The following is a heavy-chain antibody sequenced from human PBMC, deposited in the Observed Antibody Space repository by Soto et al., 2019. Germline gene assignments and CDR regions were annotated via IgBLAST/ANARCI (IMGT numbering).Heavy chain of an antibody. V-gene: IGHV1-46*01. CDR2: INPSGGGT. D-gene: IGHD1-26*01. J-gene: IGHJ4*02. CDR1: GYTFTNYY. CDR3: ARDAGTSGPYSRY. Sequence: QVQLVQSGAEVKKPGASVKVSCKASGYTFTNYYMHWVRQAPGQGLEWMGMINPSGGGTDYAQKFRGRVTMTRDTSTRTVYMELSSLRSEDTAVYYCARDAGTSGPYSRYWGQGTLVTVSS.